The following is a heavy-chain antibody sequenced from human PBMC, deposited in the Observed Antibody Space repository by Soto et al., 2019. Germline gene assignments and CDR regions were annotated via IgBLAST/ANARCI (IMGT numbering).Heavy chain of an antibody. Sequence: SETLSLTCTVSGGSISSSSYYWGWIRQPPGKGLEWIGSIYYSGSTYYNPSLKSRVTISVDTSKNQFSLKLSSVTAADTAVYYCARPEYSSSSPGGFDPWGQGTLVTVSS. CDR1: GGSISSSSYY. CDR2: IYYSGST. D-gene: IGHD6-6*01. V-gene: IGHV4-39*01. J-gene: IGHJ5*02. CDR3: ARPEYSSSSPGGFDP.